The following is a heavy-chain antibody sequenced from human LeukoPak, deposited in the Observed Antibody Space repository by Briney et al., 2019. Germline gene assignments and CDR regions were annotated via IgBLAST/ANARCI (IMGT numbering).Heavy chain of an antibody. Sequence: SETLSLTCTVSGGSISGGSYYWSWIRQPAGKGLEWIGRIYTSGSTNYNPSLKSRVTISVDTSKNQFSLKLSSVTAADTAVYYCAREGVARLGELSSDAFDIWGQGTMVTVSS. CDR1: GGSISGGSYY. CDR3: AREGVARLGELSSDAFDI. J-gene: IGHJ3*02. CDR2: IYTSGST. V-gene: IGHV4-61*02. D-gene: IGHD3-16*02.